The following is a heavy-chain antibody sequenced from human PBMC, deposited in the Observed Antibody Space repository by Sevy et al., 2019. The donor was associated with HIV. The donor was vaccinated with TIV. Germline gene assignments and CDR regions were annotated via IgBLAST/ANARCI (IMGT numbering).Heavy chain of an antibody. V-gene: IGHV3-21*04. CDR1: GFTFSYYD. D-gene: IGHD3-22*01. Sequence: GGSLRLSCAASGFTFSYYDMNWVRQAPGKGLEWVSSISSGRSYIFYADSVKGRFTISRDNAKNSLYLQMNSLRAEDTAVYYCASPLNYYDSPSAYWGQGTLVTVSS. J-gene: IGHJ4*02. CDR3: ASPLNYYDSPSAY. CDR2: ISSGRSYI.